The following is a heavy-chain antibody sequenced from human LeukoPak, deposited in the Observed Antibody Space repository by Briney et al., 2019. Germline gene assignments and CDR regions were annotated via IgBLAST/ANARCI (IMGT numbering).Heavy chain of an antibody. D-gene: IGHD3-22*01. CDR2: INPNSGGT. J-gene: IGHJ3*02. CDR1: GYTFTGYY. V-gene: IGHV1-2*04. Sequence: ASVKVSCKASGYTFTGYYMHWVRQAPGQGLEWMGWINPNSGGTNYAQKFQGWVTMTRDTSISTAYMELSRLRSDDTAVYYCAKGGYYYDSSGWDAFDIWGQGTMVTVSS. CDR3: AKGGYYYDSSGWDAFDI.